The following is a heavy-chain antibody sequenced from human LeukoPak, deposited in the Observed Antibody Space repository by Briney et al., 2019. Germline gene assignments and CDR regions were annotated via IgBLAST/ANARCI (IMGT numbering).Heavy chain of an antibody. CDR1: GFTFSDYW. Sequence: PGGSLRLSCAASGFTFSDYWMHWVRQAPGKGLVWVSRINSDGSSIKYADSVKGRFTISRDNAKNTLYLQMNSLRVEDTAVYYCAGAEYGSGDYWGQGTLVTVSS. CDR2: INSDGSSI. V-gene: IGHV3-74*03. CDR3: AGAEYGSGDY. D-gene: IGHD3-10*01. J-gene: IGHJ4*02.